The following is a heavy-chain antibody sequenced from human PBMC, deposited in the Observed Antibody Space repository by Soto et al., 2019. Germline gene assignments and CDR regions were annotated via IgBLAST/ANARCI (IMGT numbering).Heavy chain of an antibody. D-gene: IGHD4-17*01. CDR1: GYPFTSYG. CDR3: ARRDYGEGSTRFDP. CDR2: ISAYNGLT. Sequence: HVQLVQSGAEVKKPGASVKVSCKASGYPFTSYGISWVRQAPGQGLEWVGWISAYNGLTRYAQSLQGRVTMTTDSSTTTAYMELRSLTSDDTAVYYCARRDYGEGSTRFDPWGQGTLVTVSS. V-gene: IGHV1-18*01. J-gene: IGHJ5*02.